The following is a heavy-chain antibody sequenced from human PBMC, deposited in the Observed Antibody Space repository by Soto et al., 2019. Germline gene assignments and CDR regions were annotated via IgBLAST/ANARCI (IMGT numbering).Heavy chain of an antibody. Sequence: SETLSLTCTVSGGSVSDGTYYWNWIRQPPGKGLEWIGLVYYSGRTNYNPSLKSRVTISEDTSKNQVSLKLYSVTAADTAVYYCASSREVVPAANYYGMDVWGQGTTVPVSS. V-gene: IGHV4-61*01. CDR1: GGSVSDGTYY. D-gene: IGHD2-2*01. CDR2: VYYSGRT. J-gene: IGHJ6*02. CDR3: ASSREVVPAANYYGMDV.